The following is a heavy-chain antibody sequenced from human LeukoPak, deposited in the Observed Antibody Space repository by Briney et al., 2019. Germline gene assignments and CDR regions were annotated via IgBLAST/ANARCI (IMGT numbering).Heavy chain of an antibody. J-gene: IGHJ5*02. Sequence: SETLSLTCTVSGGSISSYYWSWIRQPPGKGLEWIGYIYYSGSTNYNPSLKSRVTISVDTSKNQFSLKPSSVTAADTAVYYCARGYSYEYNWFDPWGQGTLVTVSS. CDR3: ARGYSYEYNWFDP. V-gene: IGHV4-59*01. CDR2: IYYSGST. CDR1: GGSISSYY. D-gene: IGHD5-18*01.